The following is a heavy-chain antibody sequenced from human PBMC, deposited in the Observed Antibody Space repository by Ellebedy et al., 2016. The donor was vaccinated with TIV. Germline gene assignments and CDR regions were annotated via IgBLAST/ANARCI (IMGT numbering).Heavy chain of an antibody. D-gene: IGHD3-3*01. CDR3: ASPAFWSGYSSDY. J-gene: IGHJ4*02. CDR2: IWYDGSNK. V-gene: IGHV3-33*01. CDR1: GFTFSSYG. Sequence: GESLKISCAASGFTFSSYGMHWVRQAPGKGLEWVAVIWYDGSNKYYADSVKGRFTISRDNSKNTLYLQMNSLRAEDTAVYYCASPAFWSGYSSDYWGQGTLVTVSS.